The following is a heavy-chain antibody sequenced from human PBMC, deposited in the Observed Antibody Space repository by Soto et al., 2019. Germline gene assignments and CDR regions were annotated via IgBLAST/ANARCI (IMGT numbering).Heavy chain of an antibody. CDR2: ISYDGSNK. J-gene: IGHJ4*02. CDR1: GFTFSSYA. CDR3: AGDRIFYGSGSLSGY. V-gene: IGHV3-30-3*01. Sequence: GGSLRLSCAASGFTFSSYAMHWVRQAPGKGLEWVAVISYDGSNKYYADSGKGRFTISRDNSKNTLYLQMNSLRAEDTAVYYCAGDRIFYGSGSLSGYWGQGTLVTVSS. D-gene: IGHD3-10*01.